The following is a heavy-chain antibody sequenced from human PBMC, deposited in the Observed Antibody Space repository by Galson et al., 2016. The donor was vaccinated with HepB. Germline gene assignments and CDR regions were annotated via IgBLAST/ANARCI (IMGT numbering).Heavy chain of an antibody. D-gene: IGHD6-13*01. J-gene: IGHJ6*02. V-gene: IGHV3-11*04. CDR3: ARGRRYSSSWYIIPTDYGMDV. CDR2: ISNSGTTF. CDR1: GFTFSDYY. Sequence: SLRLSCAASGFTFSDYYMSWIRQAPGKGLEWISYISNSGTTFYYVDSVKGRFTISRDNAKNSLLLHMNNLRAEDTAVYYCARGRRYSSSWYIIPTDYGMDVWGQGTTVTVSS.